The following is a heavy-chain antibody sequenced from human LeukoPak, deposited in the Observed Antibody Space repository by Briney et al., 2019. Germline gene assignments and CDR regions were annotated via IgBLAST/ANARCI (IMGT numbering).Heavy chain of an antibody. CDR3: ARDAWIQLWFGLGWFDP. CDR1: GYTFTSYD. Sequence: GASVKVSCKASGYTFTSYDINWVQQATGQGLEWMGWMNPNSGNTNYAQKLQGRVTMTTDTSTSTAYMELRSLRSDDTAVYYCARDAWIQLWFGLGWFDPWGQGTLVTVSS. CDR2: MNPNSGNT. V-gene: IGHV1-18*01. D-gene: IGHD5-18*01. J-gene: IGHJ5*02.